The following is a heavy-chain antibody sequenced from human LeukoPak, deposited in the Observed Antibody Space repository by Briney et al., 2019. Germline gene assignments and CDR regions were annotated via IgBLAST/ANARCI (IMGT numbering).Heavy chain of an antibody. CDR3: ARGGEYYFDY. D-gene: IGHD3-10*01. V-gene: IGHV1-69*04. Sequence: SVKVSCKASGGTFSSYAIIWVRQAPGQGLEWMGRIIPILGIANYAQKFQGRVTITADKSTSTAYMELSSLRSEDTAVYYCARGGEYYFDYWGQGTLVTVSS. J-gene: IGHJ4*02. CDR2: IIPILGIA. CDR1: GGTFSSYA.